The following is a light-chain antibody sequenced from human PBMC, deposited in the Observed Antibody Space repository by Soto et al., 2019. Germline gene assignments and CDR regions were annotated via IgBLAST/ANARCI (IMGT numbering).Light chain of an antibody. Sequence: QSVLTQPPSASGTPGQRVTISCSGSSSNIGSNTVNWYQQLPGTAPKLLIYNNNQRPSGVPDRFSGSKSDTSASLAISGLQSEDEADYYCAAWDDSLNGLVFGTGTKVTVL. J-gene: IGLJ1*01. CDR3: AAWDDSLNGLV. CDR1: SSNIGSNT. V-gene: IGLV1-44*01. CDR2: NNN.